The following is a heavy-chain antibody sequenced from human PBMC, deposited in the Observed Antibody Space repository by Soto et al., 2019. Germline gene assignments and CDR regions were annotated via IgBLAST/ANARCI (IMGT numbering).Heavy chain of an antibody. J-gene: IGHJ6*02. CDR2: IKPSSGFT. CDR3: ARGHCSSPTFPFYYYYGMDV. V-gene: IGHV1-46*01. D-gene: IGHD2-2*01. CDR1: GYTFTSFY. Sequence: QVQLVQSGAEVRKPGASVKVSCKASGYTFTSFYMHWVRQAPGQGLEWLGIIKPSSGFTSLAQKIQGRATMTRDTSTSTVYMALSRLRSEDTAVYFCARGHCSSPTFPFYYYYGMDVWGQGTTVTVSS.